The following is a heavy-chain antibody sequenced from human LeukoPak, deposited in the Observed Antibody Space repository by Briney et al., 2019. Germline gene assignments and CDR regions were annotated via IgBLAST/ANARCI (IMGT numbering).Heavy chain of an antibody. V-gene: IGHV3-7*01. J-gene: IGHJ4*02. CDR1: GFTSSSNW. D-gene: IGHD6-19*01. CDR2: IKYDGGEK. CDR3: AKDSDSGAYDY. Sequence: GGSLRLSCVASGFTSSSNWMSWVRQAPGKGLEWVANIKYDGGEKYYVDSVKGRFTISRDNAQNSVYLQMNSLRAEDTAVYYCAKDSDSGAYDYWGQGTLVTVSS.